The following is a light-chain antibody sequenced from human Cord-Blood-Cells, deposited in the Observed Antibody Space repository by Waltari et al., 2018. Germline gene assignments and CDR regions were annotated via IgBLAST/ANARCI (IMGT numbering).Light chain of an antibody. J-gene: IGLJ3*02. CDR3: LLYYGGAWV. CDR2: STS. CDR1: HGAATSGHY. V-gene: IGLV7-43*01. Sequence: QTVVTHAPSLTVSPGGTVTLTCASSHGAATSGHYPNWFQQKPGQAPSALIYSTSNKHSWTPARFSGSLLGGKAALTLSGVQPEDEAEYYCLLYYGGAWVFGGGTKLTVL.